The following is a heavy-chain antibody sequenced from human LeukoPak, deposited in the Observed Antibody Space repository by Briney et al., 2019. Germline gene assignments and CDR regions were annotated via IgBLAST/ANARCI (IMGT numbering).Heavy chain of an antibody. J-gene: IGHJ4*02. D-gene: IGHD6-13*01. Sequence: SETLSLTCAVYGGSFSGYYWSWIRQPPGKGLEWIGYIYHSGSTYYNPSLKSRVTISVDRSKNQFSLKLSSVTAADTAVYYCASGGANSWLDYWGQGTLVTVSS. V-gene: IGHV4-34*01. CDR3: ASGGANSWLDY. CDR2: IYHSGST. CDR1: GGSFSGYY.